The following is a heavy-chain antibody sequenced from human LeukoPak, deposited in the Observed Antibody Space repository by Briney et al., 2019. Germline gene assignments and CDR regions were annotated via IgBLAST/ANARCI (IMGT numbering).Heavy chain of an antibody. J-gene: IGHJ4*02. CDR1: GGSISSSSYY. V-gene: IGHV4-39*01. CDR3: ARLGLSYYYDSSGYYSTHFDY. CDR2: ISYSGST. D-gene: IGHD3-22*01. Sequence: SETLSLTCTVSGGSISSSSYYWGWIRQPPGKGLEWIGSISYSGSTYYNPSLKSRVTISVDTSKNQFSLKLSSVTAADTAVYYCARLGLSYYYDSSGYYSTHFDYWGQGTLVTVSS.